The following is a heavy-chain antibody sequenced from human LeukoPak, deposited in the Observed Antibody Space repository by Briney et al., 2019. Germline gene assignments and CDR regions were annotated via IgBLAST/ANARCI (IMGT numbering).Heavy chain of an antibody. CDR2: ISSSSSYI. J-gene: IGHJ6*03. CDR1: GFTFSSYS. D-gene: IGHD2-2*01. Sequence: PGGSLRLSCAASGFTFSSYSMNWVRQAPGKGLEWVSSISSSSSYIYYADSVKGRFTISRDNAKNSLYLQMNSLRAEDTAVYYCARQPVPAAMEGVYYYYMDVWGKGTTVTVSS. V-gene: IGHV3-21*01. CDR3: ARQPVPAAMEGVYYYYMDV.